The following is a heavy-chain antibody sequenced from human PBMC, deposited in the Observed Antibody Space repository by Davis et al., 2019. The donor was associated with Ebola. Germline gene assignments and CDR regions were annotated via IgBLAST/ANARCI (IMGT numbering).Heavy chain of an antibody. V-gene: IGHV3-33*08. CDR3: AEIYWVRYGMDV. CDR2: IWYDGSNK. Sequence: GESLKISCAASGFTFSSYAIHWVRQAPGTGLEWVAVIWYDGSNKYYADSVKGRFTISRDNSKNTLSLQMNSLRAEDTAVYYCAEIYWVRYGMDVWGQGTTVTVSS. J-gene: IGHJ6*02. CDR1: GFTFSSYA. D-gene: IGHD2-8*02.